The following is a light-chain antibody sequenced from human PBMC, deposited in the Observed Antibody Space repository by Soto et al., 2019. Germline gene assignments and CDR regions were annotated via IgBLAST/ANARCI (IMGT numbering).Light chain of an antibody. CDR1: SSDVGGYNY. V-gene: IGLV2-8*01. CDR2: EVT. J-gene: IGLJ3*02. CDR3: SSHAGIINVV. Sequence: QSALTQPPSASGSPGQSVTISCNGTSSDVGGYNYVSWYQQHPGKAPKLMIYEVTKRPSGVPDRFSGSKSGNTASLTVSGLLAEDEADYYCSSHAGIINVVFGGGTKLTVL.